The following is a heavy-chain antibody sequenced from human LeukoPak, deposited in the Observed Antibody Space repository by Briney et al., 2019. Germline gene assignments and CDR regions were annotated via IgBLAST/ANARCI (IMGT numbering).Heavy chain of an antibody. V-gene: IGHV4-39*01. D-gene: IGHD2-2*01. CDR1: GGSISSSSYY. Sequence: PSETPSFTCTVSGGSISSSSYYWGWIRQPPGKGLEWIGSIYYSGSTYYNPSLKSRVTISVDTSRNQFSLKLSSVTAADTAVYYCARHRYCSSTSCYFFDYWGQGTLVTVSS. CDR3: ARHRYCSSTSCYFFDY. CDR2: IYYSGST. J-gene: IGHJ4*02.